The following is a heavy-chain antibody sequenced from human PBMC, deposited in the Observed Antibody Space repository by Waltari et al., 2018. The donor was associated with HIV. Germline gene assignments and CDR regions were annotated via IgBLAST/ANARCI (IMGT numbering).Heavy chain of an antibody. CDR2: IYWTDIE. V-gene: IGHV2-5*01. CDR3: AHGPRPYYDSNRSPPLDWFFDL. CDR1: GFSLTSHGVC. J-gene: IGHJ2*01. Sequence: QITLKESGPALLKPTQTLTLTCSFSGFSLTSHGVCVAWFRQPPGKALEWLALIYWTDIERYSTSLKNRLTITKDTSKNQVVLAMTNVDPVDTATDLCAHGPRPYYDSNRSPPLDWFFDLWGRGTLVTVSS. D-gene: IGHD3-22*01.